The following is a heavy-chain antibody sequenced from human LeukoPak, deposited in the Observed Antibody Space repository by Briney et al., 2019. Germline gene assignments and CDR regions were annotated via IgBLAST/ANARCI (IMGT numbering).Heavy chain of an antibody. D-gene: IGHD6-13*01. CDR3: ARDHFNPKLIAAAGLGWFDP. V-gene: IGHV3-23*01. Sequence: GGSLRLSCAASGFNFANHAMSWVRQTPGKGLEWASAISGGGDITYYADSVKGRLTISRDNSKNTLYLQMNSLRAEDTAVYYCARDHFNPKLIAAAGLGWFDPWGQGTLVTVSS. CDR2: ISGGGDIT. CDR1: GFNFANHA. J-gene: IGHJ5*02.